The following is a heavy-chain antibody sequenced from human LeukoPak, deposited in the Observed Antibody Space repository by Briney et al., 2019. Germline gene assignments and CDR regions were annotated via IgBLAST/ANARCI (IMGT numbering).Heavy chain of an antibody. CDR2: ISYEGSNK. D-gene: IGHD3-3*01. CDR1: GFTFSSYA. CDR3: ARSLRFLEWLLPFDY. Sequence: PGGSLRLSCAASGFTFSSYAMHWVRQAPGKGLEWVAVISYEGSNKYYADSVKGRFTISRDNSKNTLYLQMNSLRAEDTAVYYCARSLRFLEWLLPFDYWGQGTLVTVSS. V-gene: IGHV3-30-3*01. J-gene: IGHJ4*02.